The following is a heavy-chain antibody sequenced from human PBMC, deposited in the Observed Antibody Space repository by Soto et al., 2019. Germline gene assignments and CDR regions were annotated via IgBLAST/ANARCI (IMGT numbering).Heavy chain of an antibody. D-gene: IGHD2-8*02. CDR3: ARDKITGLFDY. J-gene: IGHJ4*02. Sequence: QVQLQQWGAGLLKPSETLSLTCAVYGGSFSGYYWTWIRQPPGTGLEWMGEIKHSGSTTNNPSPRSRVPISVSTSKHQFSLKLTSGTAADEAVYYCARDKITGLFDYWGQGTLVTVSS. V-gene: IGHV4-34*01. CDR1: GGSFSGYY. CDR2: IKHSGST.